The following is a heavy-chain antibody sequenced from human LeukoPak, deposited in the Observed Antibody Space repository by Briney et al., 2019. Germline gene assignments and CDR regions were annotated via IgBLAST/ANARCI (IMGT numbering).Heavy chain of an antibody. CDR3: AKPYYYGSRSYMDY. J-gene: IGHJ4*02. CDR1: GFTFSSYG. CDR2: ISYDGSNT. V-gene: IGHV3-30*18. Sequence: GGSLRLSCAASGFTFSSYGMHWVRQAPGKGLEWVAVISYDGSNTYYADSVEGRFTISRDNSKNMLYLQMNSLRAEDTAVYYCAKPYYYGSRSYMDYWGQGTLVTVSS. D-gene: IGHD3-10*01.